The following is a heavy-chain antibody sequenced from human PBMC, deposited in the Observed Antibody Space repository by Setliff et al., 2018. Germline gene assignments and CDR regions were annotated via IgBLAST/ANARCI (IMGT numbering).Heavy chain of an antibody. CDR3: ARGGCSATSCLDY. J-gene: IGHJ4*02. CDR1: GFTFARFA. CDR2: ISYDGINK. V-gene: IGHV3-30*07. D-gene: IGHD2-2*01. Sequence: PGGSLRLSCAASGFTFARFAMHWVRQAPGKGLEWVAVISYDGINKYYADSVKGRFTISRDNSKNTLYLQMNSLRAEDTAVYYCARGGCSATSCLDYWGQGILVTVSS.